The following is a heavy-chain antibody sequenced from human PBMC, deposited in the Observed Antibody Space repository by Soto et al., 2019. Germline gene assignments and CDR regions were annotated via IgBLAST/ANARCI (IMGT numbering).Heavy chain of an antibody. V-gene: IGHV1-18*01. J-gene: IGHJ6*02. CDR3: SRGFLSVLPYYYYGLDV. CDR2: ISVYNDNT. Sequence: QVQLVQSGVEVKNPGASVRVSCKASAYPFTSYGISWVRQAPGQGLEWMVWISVYNDNTTYAPEFHVSVTLTTATSTSTAYIELMSLISDDTAVYYCSRGFLSVLPYYYYGLDVWGQGTTVIVSS. D-gene: IGHD3-10*01. CDR1: AYPFTSYG.